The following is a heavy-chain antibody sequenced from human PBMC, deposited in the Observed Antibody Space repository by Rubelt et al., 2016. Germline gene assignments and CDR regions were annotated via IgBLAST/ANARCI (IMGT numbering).Heavy chain of an antibody. CDR3: ATTGRSWD. CDR2: INPSGGST. V-gene: IGHV1-46*01. J-gene: IGHJ4*02. CDR1: GYTFTSYY. D-gene: IGHD6-13*01. Sequence: QVQLVQSGAEVKKPGASVKVSCKASGYTFTSYYMHWVRQAPGQGLEGVEMINPSGGSTSYAQKFQGRVTMTRDTSTSTVYMELSSLRSEDTAVYYCATTGRSWDWGQGTLVTVSS.